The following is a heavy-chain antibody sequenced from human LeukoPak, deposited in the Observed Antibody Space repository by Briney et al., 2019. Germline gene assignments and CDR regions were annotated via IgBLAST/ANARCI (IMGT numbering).Heavy chain of an antibody. CDR1: GFTFSDSY. J-gene: IGHJ4*02. D-gene: IGHD5-18*01. CDR2: ISGSGHDI. Sequence: GGSLRLSCAASGFTFSDSYMTWVRQAPGKGVEWVAYISGSGHDINYSESAKGRFTISRDNAKNSLYLQMNSLRAEDMALYYCAKDRGRGYSYGFDYFDYWGQGTLVTVSS. V-gene: IGHV3-11*05. CDR3: AKDRGRGYSYGFDYFDY.